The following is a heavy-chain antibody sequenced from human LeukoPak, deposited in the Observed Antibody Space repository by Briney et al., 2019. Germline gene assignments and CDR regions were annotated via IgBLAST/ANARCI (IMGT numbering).Heavy chain of an antibody. D-gene: IGHD3-10*02. CDR3: AREVYVRGGFPTFYYYYKDV. CDR1: GFTFSSYG. J-gene: IGHJ6*03. V-gene: IGHV3-30*02. CDR2: IRYDGSNK. Sequence: GGSLRLSCAASGFTFSSYGMHWVRQAPGKGLEWVAFIRYDGSNKYYADSVKGRFTISRDNSKNTLYLQMNSLRAEDTAVYYCAREVYVRGGFPTFYYYYKDVWGKGTTITVSS.